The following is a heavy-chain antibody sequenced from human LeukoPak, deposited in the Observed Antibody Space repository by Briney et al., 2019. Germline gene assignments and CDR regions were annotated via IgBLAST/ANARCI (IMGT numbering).Heavy chain of an antibody. V-gene: IGHV1-18*01. CDR1: GYTFTSYG. Sequence: ASVKVSCKASGYTFTSYGISWVRQAPGQGLEWMGWISAYNGNTNCAQKLQGRVTMTTDTSTSTAYMELRSLRSDDTAVYYCARANWDTNWFDPWGQGTLVTVSS. D-gene: IGHD7-27*01. CDR2: ISAYNGNT. CDR3: ARANWDTNWFDP. J-gene: IGHJ5*02.